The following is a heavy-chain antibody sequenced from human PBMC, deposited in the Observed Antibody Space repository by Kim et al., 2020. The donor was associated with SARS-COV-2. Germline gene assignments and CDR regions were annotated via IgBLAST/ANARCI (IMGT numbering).Heavy chain of an antibody. D-gene: IGHD3-16*01. V-gene: IGHV3-73*01. J-gene: IGHJ6*02. CDR3: TSGGNYYYYGMDV. Sequence: AYATPVKGRFTISIDESKNTTYLQMKSLKTEDTAVYYCTSGGNYYYYGMDVWGQGTTVTVSS.